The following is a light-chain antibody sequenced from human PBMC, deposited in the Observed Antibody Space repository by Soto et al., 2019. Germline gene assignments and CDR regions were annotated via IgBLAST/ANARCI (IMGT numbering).Light chain of an antibody. CDR1: SGHISYT. Sequence: QSVLTQSPSASASLGASVNLTCTLTSGHISYTIAWHQQQPEKGPRYLMKLNSDGSHNKGDGIPDRFSGSSSGAERYLTISSLQSEDEADYYCQTWGTGNVVFGGGTEVTVL. J-gene: IGLJ2*01. CDR3: QTWGTGNVV. V-gene: IGLV4-69*01. CDR2: LNSDGSH.